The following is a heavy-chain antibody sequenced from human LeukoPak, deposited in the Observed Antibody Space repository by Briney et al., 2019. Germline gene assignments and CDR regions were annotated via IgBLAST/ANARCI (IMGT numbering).Heavy chain of an antibody. Sequence: ASVKVSCKASGYTFSDNYIHWVRQAPGQGLEWMGWINPHSGGTNYGENFQGRVTLTRDTSISTAYMDQSSLISDDTAVYYCAREFMRVTAFDIWGQGTMVTVSS. V-gene: IGHV1-2*02. CDR1: GYTFSDNY. CDR3: AREFMRVTAFDI. CDR2: INPHSGGT. J-gene: IGHJ3*02. D-gene: IGHD2-21*02.